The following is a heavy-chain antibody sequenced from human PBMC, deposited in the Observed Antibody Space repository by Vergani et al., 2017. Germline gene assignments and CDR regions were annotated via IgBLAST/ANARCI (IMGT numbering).Heavy chain of an antibody. CDR3: ARIVLGSTDY. V-gene: IGHV2-70*13. J-gene: IGHJ4*02. CDR1: GFSLSASGMS. D-gene: IGHD2-2*01. CDR2: IDWDDDK. Sequence: QVTLRESGPALVKPTQTLTLTCTFSGFSLSASGMSVTWIRQPPGKALEWVARIDWDDDKHYSTSLKTRLTISKETSKNRVVLTMTNMDPVDTATYYCARIVLGSTDYWGQGTLVTVSS.